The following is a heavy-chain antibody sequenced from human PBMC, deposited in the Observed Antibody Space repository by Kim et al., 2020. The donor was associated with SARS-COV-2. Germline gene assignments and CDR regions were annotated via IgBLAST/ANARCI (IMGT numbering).Heavy chain of an antibody. Sequence: ASVKVSCKASGYTFTGYYMHWVRQAPGQGLDWMGWINPNSGGTNYAQKFQGRVTMTRDTSISTAYMELSRLRSDDTAVYYCASQLRITMIVVVHYAFDIWGQGIMVTVSS. CDR2: INPNSGGT. D-gene: IGHD3-22*01. CDR1: GYTFTGYY. J-gene: IGHJ3*02. CDR3: ASQLRITMIVVVHYAFDI. V-gene: IGHV1-2*02.